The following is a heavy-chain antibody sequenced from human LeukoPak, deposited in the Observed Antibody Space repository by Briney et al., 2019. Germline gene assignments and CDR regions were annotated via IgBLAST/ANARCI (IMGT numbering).Heavy chain of an antibody. CDR2: IYHTGRT. Sequence: NPSQTLSLTCTVSGGSISNSGYYWTWIRQLPGGGLEWIGYIYHTGRTYYNPSLESRVTMSVDTSKNQFSLRLISVTAADTAVYYCARVAAIPYYFDYWGQGTLVTVSS. CDR3: ARVAAIPYYFDY. D-gene: IGHD2-15*01. J-gene: IGHJ4*02. CDR1: GGSISNSGYY. V-gene: IGHV4-31*03.